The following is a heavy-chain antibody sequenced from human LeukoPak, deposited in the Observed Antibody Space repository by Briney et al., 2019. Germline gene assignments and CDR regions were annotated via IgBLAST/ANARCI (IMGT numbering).Heavy chain of an antibody. Sequence: GGSLRLSCAASGFTFSSYAMSWVRQAPGKGLEWVSAISGSGGSTYYADSVKGRFTISRDNSKNTLDLQMNSLRAEDTAVYYCAKGRYSSSWYPPFDYWGQGTLVTVSS. CDR3: AKGRYSSSWYPPFDY. V-gene: IGHV3-23*01. CDR1: GFTFSSYA. J-gene: IGHJ4*02. CDR2: ISGSGGST. D-gene: IGHD6-13*01.